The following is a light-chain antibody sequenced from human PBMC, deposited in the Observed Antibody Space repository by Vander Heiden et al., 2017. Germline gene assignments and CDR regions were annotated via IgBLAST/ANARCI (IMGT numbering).Light chain of an antibody. J-gene: IGLJ1*01. CDR1: SGINVDAYR. CDR2: YKSDSDK. V-gene: IGLV5-45*03. Sequence: QAVLPQPSSLSASPRASASLTCALRSGINVDAYRIYWYQQKPGSPPQYLLSYKSDSDKQQGSGVPSRFSGSKDDSANAGILLISGLQSEDEADYYCMIWHSSAYVFGTGTKVTVL. CDR3: MIWHSSAYV.